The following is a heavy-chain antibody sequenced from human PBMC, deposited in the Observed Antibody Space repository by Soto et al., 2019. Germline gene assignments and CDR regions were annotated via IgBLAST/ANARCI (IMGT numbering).Heavy chain of an antibody. Sequence: QLQLQESGPGLVKPSETLSLACSVSCASVSGGTYYWGWIRQPPGKGLEWVGDVHYSGITHYNPSLMRRDTMSVDTSHNRFSLRLSFLTAADTAIYYFARRVHGYPINWIDPWGQGNLVIVSS. CDR3: ARRVHGYPINWIDP. V-gene: IGHV4-39*01. CDR2: VHYSGIT. CDR1: CASVSGGTYY. D-gene: IGHD3-22*01. J-gene: IGHJ5*02.